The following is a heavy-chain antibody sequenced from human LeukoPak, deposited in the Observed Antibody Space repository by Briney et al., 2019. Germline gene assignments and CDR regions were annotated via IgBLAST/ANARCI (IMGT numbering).Heavy chain of an antibody. CDR1: GYSFTNYW. D-gene: IGHD4-17*01. V-gene: IGHV5-51*01. CDR3: AINTPYGDYAY. J-gene: IGHJ4*02. CDR2: IYPGGSDT. Sequence: GESLKISCNGSGYSFTNYWIAWVRQMPGKGLEWMGIIYPGGSDTRYSPSFQGQVTISADKSINTAYLQWSSLKASDTAMYYCAINTPYGDYAYWGQGTLVTVSS.